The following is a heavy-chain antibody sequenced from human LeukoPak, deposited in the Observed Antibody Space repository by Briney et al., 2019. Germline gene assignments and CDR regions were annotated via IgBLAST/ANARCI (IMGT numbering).Heavy chain of an antibody. J-gene: IGHJ4*02. CDR2: IYYSGST. D-gene: IGHD6-13*01. CDR3: ARAIAAAGRIFDY. V-gene: IGHV4-59*08. Sequence: SETLSLTCTVSGGSISSYYWGWIRQPPGKGLEWIGYIYYSGSTNYNPSLKSRVTISVDTSKNQFSLKLSSVTAADTAVYYCARAIAAAGRIFDYWGQGTLVTVSS. CDR1: GGSISSYY.